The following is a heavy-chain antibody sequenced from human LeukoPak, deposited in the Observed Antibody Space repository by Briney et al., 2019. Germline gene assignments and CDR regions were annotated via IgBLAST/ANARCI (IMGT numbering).Heavy chain of an antibody. V-gene: IGHV1-69*13. CDR3: ASGSYEEFGNYDFWSGYTMDV. J-gene: IGHJ6*02. Sequence: ASVKVSCKASGGTFSSYAISWVRQAPGQGLEWMGGIIPIFGTANYAQKFQGRVTITADESTSTAYMELSSLRSEDTAVYYCASGSYEEFGNYDFWSGYTMDVWGQGTTVTVSS. D-gene: IGHD3-3*01. CDR1: GGTFSSYA. CDR2: IIPIFGTA.